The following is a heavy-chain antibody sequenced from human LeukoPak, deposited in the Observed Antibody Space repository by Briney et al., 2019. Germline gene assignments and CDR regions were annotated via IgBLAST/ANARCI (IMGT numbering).Heavy chain of an antibody. Sequence: GGSLRLSCAASGFTFSDYYMSWIRQAPGKGLEWVSYISSSGSTIYYADSVKGRFTISRDNAKNSLYLQMNSLRAEDTAVYYCARRRRYSSSWEFDYWGQGTLVTVSS. CDR2: ISSSGSTI. CDR1: GFTFSDYY. J-gene: IGHJ4*02. V-gene: IGHV3-11*01. CDR3: ARRRRYSSSWEFDY. D-gene: IGHD6-13*01.